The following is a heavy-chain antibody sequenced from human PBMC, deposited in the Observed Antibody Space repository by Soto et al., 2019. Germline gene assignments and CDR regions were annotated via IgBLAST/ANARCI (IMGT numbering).Heavy chain of an antibody. Sequence: GGSLRLSCAASGFTFSSYAMSWVRQALGKGLEWVSAISGSGGSTYYAESVKGLFTISRDNSKYTLYLQRNSLRAEDTAVYCCAKGGSSSCYYYYGMDVWGQGTTVTVSS. J-gene: IGHJ6*02. D-gene: IGHD6-6*01. V-gene: IGHV3-23*01. CDR1: GFTFSSYA. CDR3: AKGGSSSCYYYYGMDV. CDR2: ISGSGGST.